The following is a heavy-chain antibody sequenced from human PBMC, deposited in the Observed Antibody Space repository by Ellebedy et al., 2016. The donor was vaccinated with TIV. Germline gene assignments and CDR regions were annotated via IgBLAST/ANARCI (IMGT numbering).Heavy chain of an antibody. Sequence: AASVKVSCKASGYTFTSYYMHWVRQAPGQGLEWMGIINPSGGSTSYAQKFQGRVTMTRDTSTSTAYMELRSLRSDDTAVYYCARVSRYGSGSYGWFDPWGQGTLVTVSS. V-gene: IGHV1-46*01. CDR3: ARVSRYGSGSYGWFDP. J-gene: IGHJ5*02. D-gene: IGHD3-10*01. CDR1: GYTFTSYY. CDR2: INPSGGST.